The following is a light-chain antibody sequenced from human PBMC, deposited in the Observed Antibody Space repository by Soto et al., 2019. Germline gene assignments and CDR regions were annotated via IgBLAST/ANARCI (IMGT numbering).Light chain of an antibody. Sequence: SVLTQFPGTLSFSPGERATLSFRASQSVSSYYLAWYQQKPGQAPRLLIYAASSRATGIPDRFSGGGSGTDFTLTISRLEPEDFAVYYCQQYESSPRTFGQGTNVDI. CDR1: QSVSSYY. CDR3: QQYESSPRT. CDR2: AAS. J-gene: IGKJ1*01. V-gene: IGKV3-20*01.